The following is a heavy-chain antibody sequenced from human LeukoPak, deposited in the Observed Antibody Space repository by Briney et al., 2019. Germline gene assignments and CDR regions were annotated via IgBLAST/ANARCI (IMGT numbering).Heavy chain of an antibody. CDR1: GGSISSGGYY. CDR2: IYYSGST. V-gene: IGHV4-31*03. J-gene: IGHJ4*02. Sequence: SETLSLTCTVSGGSISSGGYYWSWIRQHPGKGLEWIGYIYYSGSTYYNPSLKSRVTISVDTSKNQFSLKLTSVTAADTAVHYCASLGRLATTGTEHWGQGTLVTVSS. D-gene: IGHD1-1*01. CDR3: ASLGRLATTGTEH.